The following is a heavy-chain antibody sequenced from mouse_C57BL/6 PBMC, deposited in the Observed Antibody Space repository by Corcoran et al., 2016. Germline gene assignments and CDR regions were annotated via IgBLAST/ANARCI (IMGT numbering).Heavy chain of an antibody. Sequence: EVQLQQSGAELVKPGASVKLSCTASGFNIKDYYMHWVKQRTEQGLEWIGRIDPEDGETKYALKFQGKATITADTSSNTAYLQLSSLTSEDTAVYYCANDDYGYAYWGQGTLVTVSA. CDR2: IDPEDGET. J-gene: IGHJ3*01. V-gene: IGHV14-2*01. CDR3: ANDDYGYAY. D-gene: IGHD2-4*01. CDR1: GFNIKDYY.